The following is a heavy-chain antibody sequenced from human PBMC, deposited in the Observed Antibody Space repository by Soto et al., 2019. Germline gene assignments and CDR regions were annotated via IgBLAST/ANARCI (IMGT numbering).Heavy chain of an antibody. CDR2: INQAGREK. Sequence: EVQLVESGGGLVQPGGSLRLSCGASGFTFRPYWLSWVRQVPGKGLELVANINQAGREKNYVDSVKGRFTISRNNAKNSVYLQMRTLRAEDTALYYCARDRRTSWYSYDYHGMDVWGQGTTVTVSS. V-gene: IGHV3-7*05. D-gene: IGHD5-18*01. CDR1: GFTFRPYW. CDR3: ARDRRTSWYSYDYHGMDV. J-gene: IGHJ6*02.